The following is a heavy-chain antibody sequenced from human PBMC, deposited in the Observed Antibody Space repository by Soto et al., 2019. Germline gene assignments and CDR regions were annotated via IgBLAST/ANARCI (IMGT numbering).Heavy chain of an antibody. V-gene: IGHV5-51*01. CDR2: IFPSDSDT. CDR1: GYKFTSYW. J-gene: IGHJ5*02. D-gene: IGHD3-22*01. Sequence: PGESLKISCRTSGYKFTSYWIAWVRQMPGKGLEWMHIIFPSDSDTRYSPSFQGQVTISADRSTSTVFLQWASLKASDTAVYFCARKDKSGYFNWFDPWGQGTLVTVS. CDR3: ARKDKSGYFNWFDP.